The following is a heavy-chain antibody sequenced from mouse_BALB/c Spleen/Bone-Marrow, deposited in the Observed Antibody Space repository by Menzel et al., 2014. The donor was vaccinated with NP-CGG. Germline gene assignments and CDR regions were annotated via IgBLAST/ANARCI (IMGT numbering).Heavy chain of an antibody. CDR3: ARIYDYDRGAWFAY. CDR1: GYSFTGYF. D-gene: IGHD2-4*01. Sequence: EVKLEESGPELVKPGASVKISCKASGYSFTGYFMNWVMQSHGKSLEWIGRINPYNGDTFYNQKFKGKATLTVDKSSNTAHMELRSLASEDSAVYYCARIYDYDRGAWFAYWGQGTLVTVSA. CDR2: INPYNGDT. V-gene: IGHV1-20*02. J-gene: IGHJ3*01.